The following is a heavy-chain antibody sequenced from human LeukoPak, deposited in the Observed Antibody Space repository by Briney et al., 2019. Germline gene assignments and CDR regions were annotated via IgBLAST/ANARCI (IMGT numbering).Heavy chain of an antibody. D-gene: IGHD2-15*01. CDR2: VYSSGNT. CDR1: GGSISRGTYF. Sequence: SETLSLTCTVSGGSISRGTYFWSWIRQPAGKGLEWIGRVYSSGNTDYNPSLKSRLTMSVDTSKNQFSLRLSSVTAADTAMYYCARVFVYCSGGSCYWGWFDLWGQGTLVTVSS. CDR3: ARVFVYCSGGSCYWGWFDL. J-gene: IGHJ5*02. V-gene: IGHV4-61*10.